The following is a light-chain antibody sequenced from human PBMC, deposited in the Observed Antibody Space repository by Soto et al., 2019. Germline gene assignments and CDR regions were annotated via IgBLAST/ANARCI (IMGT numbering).Light chain of an antibody. CDR2: KAS. CDR1: QSISSW. CDR3: QQYNSYWT. V-gene: IGKV1-5*03. J-gene: IGKJ1*01. Sequence: DIQITQSPSTLYASVGDRVTITCQASQSISSWFAWYQQKPGKAPKLLIYKASSLESGVPSRFSGSGSGTEFTLTISSLQPDDFATYYCQQYNSYWTFGQGTKVEIK.